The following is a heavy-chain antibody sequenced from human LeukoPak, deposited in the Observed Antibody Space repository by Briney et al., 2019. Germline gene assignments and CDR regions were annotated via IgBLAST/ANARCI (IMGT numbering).Heavy chain of an antibody. J-gene: IGHJ4*02. Sequence: GGSLRLSCAASGFTSSNFWMNSVRETPRKGLWWLANIKPDANDKVYVDSVKGRFTISRDNAKNSVYLQLNSLRVEDTGVYYCSGRSDSHSIYWGQGTLVTVSS. CDR3: SGRSDSHSIY. V-gene: IGHV3-7*01. CDR1: GFTSSNFW. D-gene: IGHD4-11*01. CDR2: IKPDANDK.